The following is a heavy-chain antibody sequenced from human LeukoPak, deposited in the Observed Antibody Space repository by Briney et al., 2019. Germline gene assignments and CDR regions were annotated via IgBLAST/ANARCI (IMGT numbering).Heavy chain of an antibody. V-gene: IGHV3-53*01. Sequence: PGGSLRLSCAASGFTISTNYMSWVRQAPGKGLEWVSVMYTGSSTNYADSVKGRFTISRDNSKNTLYLQMNSLRAEDTALYYCARAPFYYDSSGYPYFDGWGQGTLVTVSS. CDR3: ARAPFYYDSSGYPYFDG. D-gene: IGHD3-22*01. CDR1: GFTISTNY. CDR2: MYTGSST. J-gene: IGHJ4*02.